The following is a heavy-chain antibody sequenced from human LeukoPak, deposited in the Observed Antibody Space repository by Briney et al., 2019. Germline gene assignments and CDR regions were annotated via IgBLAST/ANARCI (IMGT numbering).Heavy chain of an antibody. Sequence: GGSLRLSCAASGFTFSSYSMNWVRQAPGKGLEWVSSISGTSTYIYYADSVRGRFTISRDNAKNSLYLQMNSLRAEDTAVYYCATAPYDILTGYSPYYFDYWGQGTLVTVSS. CDR1: GFTFSSYS. V-gene: IGHV3-21*06. CDR3: ATAPYDILTGYSPYYFDY. CDR2: ISGTSTYI. D-gene: IGHD3-9*01. J-gene: IGHJ4*02.